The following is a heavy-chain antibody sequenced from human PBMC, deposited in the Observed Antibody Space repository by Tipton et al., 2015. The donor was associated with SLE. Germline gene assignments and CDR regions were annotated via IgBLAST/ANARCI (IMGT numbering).Heavy chain of an antibody. CDR3: AKYRESSGWFDY. CDR2: INHSGST. V-gene: IGHV4-39*07. D-gene: IGHD6-19*01. Sequence: TLSLTCTVSGGSISSSSYYWGWIRQPPGKGLEWIGEINHSGSTNYNPSLKSRVTISIDTSKNQFSLKLTSVTAADTAVYYCAKYRESSGWFDYWGQGTLVTVS. J-gene: IGHJ4*02. CDR1: GGSISSSSYY.